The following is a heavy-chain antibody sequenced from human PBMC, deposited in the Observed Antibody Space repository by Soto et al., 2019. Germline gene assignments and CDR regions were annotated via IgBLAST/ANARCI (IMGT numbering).Heavy chain of an antibody. CDR1: GYIFPDYA. D-gene: IGHD3-16*02. Sequence: QVQLVQSGAEVKKPGASAKVSCKASGYIFPDYAIHWVRQAPGQRLEWMGWINAANGITKYSQKFQGRVTFTRDTSANTAYMEVTRLKSEDAALYFCARAPSRLYSASRDYFYRYGLDVWVQGTTVTVSS. V-gene: IGHV1-3*01. J-gene: IGHJ6*02. CDR3: ARAPSRLYSASRDYFYRYGLDV. CDR2: INAANGIT.